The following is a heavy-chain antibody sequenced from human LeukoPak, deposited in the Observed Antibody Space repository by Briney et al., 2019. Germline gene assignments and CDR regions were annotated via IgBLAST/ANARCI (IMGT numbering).Heavy chain of an antibody. CDR1: GYTFTSYD. J-gene: IGHJ3*02. V-gene: IGHV1-2*02. CDR3: ASPSRGGYCSSTSCYNLAFDI. CDR2: INPNSGGT. Sequence: ASVKVSCKASGYTFTSYDINWVRQAPGQGLEWMGWINPNSGGTNYAQKFQGRVTMTRDTSISTAYMELSRLRSDDTAVYYCASPSRGGYCSSTSCYNLAFDIWGQGTMVTVSS. D-gene: IGHD2-2*02.